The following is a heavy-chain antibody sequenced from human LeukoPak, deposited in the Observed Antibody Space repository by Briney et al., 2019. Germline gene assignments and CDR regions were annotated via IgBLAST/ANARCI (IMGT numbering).Heavy chain of an antibody. D-gene: IGHD2-15*01. J-gene: IGHJ6*02. CDR1: GFTFSSYD. Sequence: GGSLRLSCAASGFTFSSYDMHWVCQAPGKGLEWVAVIWYDGSNKYYADSVKGRFTISRDNSKNTLYLQMNSLRAEDTAVYYCARDLAGWNYYYGMDVWGQGTTVTVSS. CDR2: IWYDGSNK. V-gene: IGHV3-33*01. CDR3: ARDLAGWNYYYGMDV.